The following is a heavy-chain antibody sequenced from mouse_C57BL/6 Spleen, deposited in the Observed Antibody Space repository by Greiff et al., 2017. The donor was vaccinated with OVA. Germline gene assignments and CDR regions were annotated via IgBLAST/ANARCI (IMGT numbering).Heavy chain of an antibody. CDR2: IDPETGGT. V-gene: IGHV1-15*01. J-gene: IGHJ3*01. Sequence: QVQLKQSGAELVRPGASVTLSCKASGYTFTDYEMHWVKQTPVHGLEWIGAIDPETGGTAYNQKFKGKAILTADKSSSTAYMELRSLTSEDSAVYHCTRALITTGAYWGQGTLVTVSA. D-gene: IGHD1-2*01. CDR3: TRALITTGAY. CDR1: GYTFTDYE.